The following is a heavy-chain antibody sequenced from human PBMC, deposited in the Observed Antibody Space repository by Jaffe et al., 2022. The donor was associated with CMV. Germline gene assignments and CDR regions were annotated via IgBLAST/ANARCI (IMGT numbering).Heavy chain of an antibody. CDR1: GFTFSSYG. CDR2: IWYDGSNK. J-gene: IGHJ4*02. CDR3: ASVDTAMGAFDY. D-gene: IGHD5-18*01. Sequence: QVQLVESGGGVVQPGRSLRLSCAASGFTFSSYGMHWVRQAPGKGLEWVAVIWYDGSNKYYADSVKGRFTISRDNSKNTLYLQMNSLRAEDTAVYYCASVDTAMGAFDYWGQGTLVTVSS. V-gene: IGHV3-33*08.